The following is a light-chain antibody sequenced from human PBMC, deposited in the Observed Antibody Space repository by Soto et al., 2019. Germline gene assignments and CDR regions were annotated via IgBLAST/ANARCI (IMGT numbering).Light chain of an antibody. J-gene: IGKJ1*01. Sequence: DIQMTQSPSSLSASVVDTVTITCRASQSISTYLTWYQQKPGKAPKLLIYAAYTLQSGVPSRFSGSGSGTDFTLTISSLQSEDFAVYYCQQYNNWLRTFGQGTKVDIK. V-gene: IGKV1-39*01. CDR2: AAY. CDR3: QQYNNWLRT. CDR1: QSISTY.